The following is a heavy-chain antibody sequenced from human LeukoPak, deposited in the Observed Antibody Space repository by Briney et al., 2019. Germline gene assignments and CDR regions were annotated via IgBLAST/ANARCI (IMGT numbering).Heavy chain of an antibody. CDR2: ISYDGSNK. CDR1: GFSFSNFA. V-gene: IGHV3-30*04. J-gene: IGHJ5*02. CDR3: ARPLMYYYGSETYFWFDP. D-gene: IGHD3-10*01. Sequence: TGGSLRLSCAASGFSFSNFAMHWVRQAPGKGLEWVTVISYDGSNKYYADSVKGRFTISRDNAKNSLSLQMNSLRAEDTAVYYCARPLMYYYGSETYFWFDPWGQGTLVTVSS.